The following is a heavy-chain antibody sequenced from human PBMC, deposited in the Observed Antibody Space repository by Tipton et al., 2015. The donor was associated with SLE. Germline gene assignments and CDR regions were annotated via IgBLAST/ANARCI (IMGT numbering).Heavy chain of an antibody. Sequence: TLSLTCTVSGGSISSHYWSWIRQPPGKGLEWIGYIYYSGSTYYNPSLKSRVTISVDTSKNQFSLKLSSVTAADTAVYYCARHRFQSFTVVNWGQGTLVTVSS. V-gene: IGHV4-59*04. CDR3: ARHRFQSFTVVN. D-gene: IGHD2-15*01. CDR1: GGSISSHY. CDR2: IYYSGST. J-gene: IGHJ4*02.